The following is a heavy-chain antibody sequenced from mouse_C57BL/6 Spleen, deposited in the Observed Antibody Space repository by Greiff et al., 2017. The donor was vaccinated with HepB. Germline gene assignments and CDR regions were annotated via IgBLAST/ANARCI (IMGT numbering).Heavy chain of an antibody. CDR3: VRWLLQAMDY. J-gene: IGHJ4*01. Sequence: EVKLVESGGGLVQPKGSLKLSCAASGFSFNTYAMNWVRQAPGKGLEWVARIRSKSNNYATYYADSVKDRFTISRDDSESMLYLQMNNLKTEDTAMYYCVRWLLQAMDYWGQGTSVTVSS. CDR2: IRSKSNNYAT. CDR1: GFSFNTYA. V-gene: IGHV10-1*01. D-gene: IGHD2-3*01.